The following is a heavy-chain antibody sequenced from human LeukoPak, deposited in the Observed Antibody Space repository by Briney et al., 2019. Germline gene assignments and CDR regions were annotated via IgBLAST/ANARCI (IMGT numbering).Heavy chain of an antibody. V-gene: IGHV4-39*01. CDR1: DDSLISSFYS. J-gene: IGHJ1*01. Sequence: PSETLSLTCTVSDDSLISSFYSWGWVRQPPGKGLEWIAAIYASGSSYYNPSLESRVTISVDTSKTQFSLNVKSVTAPDTAVYCARLGGSYLLQHWGQGTLVTVSS. CDR3: ARLGGSYLLQH. CDR2: IYASGSS. D-gene: IGHD1-26*01.